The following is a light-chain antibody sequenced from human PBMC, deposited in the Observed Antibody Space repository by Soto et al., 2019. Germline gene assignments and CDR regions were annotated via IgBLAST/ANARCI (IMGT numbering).Light chain of an antibody. J-gene: IGKJ5*01. CDR2: DAS. CDR1: QDIRYY. Sequence: DIQMTQSPSSLSASVGDRVTITCQASQDIRYYLNWFQQKPGKAPKVLIYDASRLETGVPSRFSGSGSGTHFSLAISSLQPEDIATYYCQQYDSPPITFGQGTRLEIK. CDR3: QQYDSPPIT. V-gene: IGKV1-33*01.